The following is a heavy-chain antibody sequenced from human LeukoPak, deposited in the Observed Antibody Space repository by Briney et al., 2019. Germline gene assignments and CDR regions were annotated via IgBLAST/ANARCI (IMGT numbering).Heavy chain of an antibody. CDR3: ARWDYSSSWWAGYYYYGMDV. Sequence: SVKVSCKASGGTFSSYAISWVRQAPGQGLEWMGGIIPIFGTANYAQKFQGRVTITADESTSTAYMELSSLRSDDTAVYYCARWDYSSSWWAGYYYYGMDVWGQGTTVTVSS. CDR2: IIPIFGTA. J-gene: IGHJ6*02. CDR1: GGTFSSYA. V-gene: IGHV1-69*13. D-gene: IGHD6-13*01.